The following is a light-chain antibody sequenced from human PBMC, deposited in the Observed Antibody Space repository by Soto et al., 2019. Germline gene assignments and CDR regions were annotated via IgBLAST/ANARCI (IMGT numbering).Light chain of an antibody. Sequence: QSVLTQPPSVSGAPGQRVTISCTGRSSNIGANYDVHWYQHLPGTAPKLLIYSNINRPSGVPDRFSGSKSGTSASLAITGLQAEDEGDYYCQSYDSTLSGSRVFGGGTKLTVL. V-gene: IGLV1-40*01. CDR1: SSNIGANYD. J-gene: IGLJ3*02. CDR3: QSYDSTLSGSRV. CDR2: SNI.